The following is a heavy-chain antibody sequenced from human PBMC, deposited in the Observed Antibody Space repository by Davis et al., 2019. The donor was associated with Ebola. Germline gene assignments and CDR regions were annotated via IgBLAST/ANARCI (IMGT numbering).Heavy chain of an antibody. D-gene: IGHD3-16*01. J-gene: IGHJ4*02. CDR3: TSYDS. CDR2: IHHNGGT. CDR1: GGSFSGY. Sequence: SETLSLTCSVSGGSFSGYWGWIRQPPGKGLEFIGEIHHNGGTIYNPSLKSRVSISLDTSKNQFSLKVTSMTAADTAVYYCTSYDSWGQGAHVTVSS. V-gene: IGHV4-34*01.